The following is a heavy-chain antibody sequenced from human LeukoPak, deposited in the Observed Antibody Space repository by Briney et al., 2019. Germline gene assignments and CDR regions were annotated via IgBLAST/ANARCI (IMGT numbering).Heavy chain of an antibody. Sequence: SETLSLTCAVSGGSISSSNWWSWVRQPPGKGLEWIGEIYHSGSTNYNPSLKSRVTISVDTSKNQFSLKLSSVTAADTAVYYCARVHYDFWSGYYTWGQGTLVTVSS. CDR1: GGSISSSNW. D-gene: IGHD3-3*01. V-gene: IGHV4-4*02. CDR3: ARVHYDFWSGYYT. J-gene: IGHJ5*02. CDR2: IYHSGST.